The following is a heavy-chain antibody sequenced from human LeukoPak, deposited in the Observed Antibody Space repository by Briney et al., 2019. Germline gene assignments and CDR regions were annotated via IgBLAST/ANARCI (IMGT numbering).Heavy chain of an antibody. CDR1: GGSFTSGSYY. CDR3: ARLDTAYFFFDY. J-gene: IGHJ4*02. CDR2: IHSSGST. V-gene: IGHV4-61*02. Sequence: PSDTLSLTCTFAGGSFTSGSYYWTWLRQPARKGLEWIGRIHSSGSTNYNPSLKSRITISTDTSKDQFSLRLTSVTAADTAVYFCARLDTAYFFFDYWGQGTPVTVSS. D-gene: IGHD5-18*01.